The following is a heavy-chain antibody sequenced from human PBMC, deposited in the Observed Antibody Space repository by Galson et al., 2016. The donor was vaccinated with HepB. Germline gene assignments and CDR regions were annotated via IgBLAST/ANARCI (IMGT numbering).Heavy chain of an antibody. Sequence: SETLSLTCTVSGASISSHYWNWIRQPPGKGLEWIGYIYDTGSPSYNPSPKSRVTISLDTSETQISLKLTSVTAADTAMYYCASAGLVGVPQALAIWGQGTLVLVSS. J-gene: IGHJ3*02. CDR3: ASAGLVGVPQALAI. D-gene: IGHD1-26*01. CDR1: GASISSHY. V-gene: IGHV4-59*11. CDR2: IYDTGSP.